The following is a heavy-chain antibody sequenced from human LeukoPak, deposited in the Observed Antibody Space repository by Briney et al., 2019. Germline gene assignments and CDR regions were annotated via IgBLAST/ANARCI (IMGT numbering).Heavy chain of an antibody. CDR2: ITPIFGRA. J-gene: IGHJ4*02. CDR1: GGTFSSYT. Sequence: ASVKVSCKASGGTFSSYTISWVRQAPGQGLEWMGGITPIFGRANYAQKFQGRVTITAVESKSTAYMELRSLRSEDTAVYYCARGWLAETTVVTPYNYWGQGILVTVSS. CDR3: ARGWLAETTVVTPYNY. V-gene: IGHV1-69*13. D-gene: IGHD4-23*01.